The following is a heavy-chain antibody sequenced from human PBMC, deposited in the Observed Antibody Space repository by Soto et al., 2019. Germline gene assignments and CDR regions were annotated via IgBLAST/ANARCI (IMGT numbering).Heavy chain of an antibody. Sequence: QVQLVQSGAEVKKPGASVKVSCKASGYTFTGYYMHWVRRAPGQGLEWMGWINPNSGGTNYAQKFQGRVTMTRDTSISTAYLELSRLRSDDTAVYYCARDPESITISGVVIPSWFDPWGQGTLVTVSS. CDR3: ARDPESITISGVVIPSWFDP. CDR2: INPNSGGT. J-gene: IGHJ5*02. D-gene: IGHD3-3*01. V-gene: IGHV1-2*02. CDR1: GYTFTGYY.